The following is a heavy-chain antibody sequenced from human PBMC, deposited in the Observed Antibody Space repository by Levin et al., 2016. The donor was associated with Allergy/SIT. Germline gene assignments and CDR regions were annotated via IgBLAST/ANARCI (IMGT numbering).Heavy chain of an antibody. Sequence: GESLKISCAASGFTFSTYAMSWVRQAPGKGLEWVSTISGTGGSTFYADSVKGRFTISRDNSKNTLYLQMNSLRAEDTAVYYCSKVWNSAWYVWCSDYWGQGTLVTVSS. J-gene: IGHJ4*02. CDR1: GFTFSTYA. D-gene: IGHD6-19*01. CDR3: SKVWNSAWYVWCSDY. CDR2: ISGTGGST. V-gene: IGHV3-23*01.